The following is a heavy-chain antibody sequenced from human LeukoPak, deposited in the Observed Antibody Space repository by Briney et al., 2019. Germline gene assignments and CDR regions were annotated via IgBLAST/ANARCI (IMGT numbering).Heavy chain of an antibody. Sequence: GGSLRLSCAASGFTFSSYAMHWVRQAPGKGLEWVAVISYDGSNKYYADSVKGRFTISRDNAKNTLYLQMDTLRAEDTALYYCASSSWWSGPPRFDPWGQGTLVTVSS. J-gene: IGHJ5*02. V-gene: IGHV3-30-3*01. D-gene: IGHD3-3*01. CDR1: GFTFSSYA. CDR2: ISYDGSNK. CDR3: ASSSWWSGPPRFDP.